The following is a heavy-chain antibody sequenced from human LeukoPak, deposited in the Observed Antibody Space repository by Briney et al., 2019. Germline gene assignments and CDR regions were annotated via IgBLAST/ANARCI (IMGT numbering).Heavy chain of an antibody. J-gene: IGHJ4*02. D-gene: IGHD3-10*01. CDR1: GGSISSGSYY. CDR2: IYTSGST. CDR3: ARGGMVRGVRTKGKDFDY. V-gene: IGHV4-61*02. Sequence: SQTLSLTCTVSGGSISSGSYYWSWIRQPAGKGLEWIGRIYTSGSTNYNPSLKSRVTISVDTSKNQFSLKLSSVTAADTAVYYCARGGMVRGVRTKGKDFDYWGQGTLVTVSP.